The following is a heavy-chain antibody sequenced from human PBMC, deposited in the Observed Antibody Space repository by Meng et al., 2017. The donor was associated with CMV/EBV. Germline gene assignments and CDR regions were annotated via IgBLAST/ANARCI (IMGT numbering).Heavy chain of an antibody. J-gene: IGHJ3*02. CDR1: FTFSSYA. V-gene: IGHV3-23*03. CDR3: AKVGKYDDSTEGAFDI. D-gene: IGHD4-17*01. Sequence: FTFSSYAMGWVRQAPGKGLVWVSVIYSGGSSTYYADSVKGRFTIYRDNSKNTLYLKMNSLRAEDTAVYYCAKVGKYDDSTEGAFDIWGQGTMVTVSS. CDR2: IYSGGSST.